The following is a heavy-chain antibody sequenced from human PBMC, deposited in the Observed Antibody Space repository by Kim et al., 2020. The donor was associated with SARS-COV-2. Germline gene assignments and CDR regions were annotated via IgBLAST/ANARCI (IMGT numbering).Heavy chain of an antibody. V-gene: IGHV1-3*01. D-gene: IGHD3-10*01. J-gene: IGHJ5*02. CDR3: AREGSGSYNWLDP. Sequence: YSQNFQGRVTFTRDTSATTAYMELTRLTFKDTAVYYCAREGSGSYNWLDPWGQGTLVTVSS.